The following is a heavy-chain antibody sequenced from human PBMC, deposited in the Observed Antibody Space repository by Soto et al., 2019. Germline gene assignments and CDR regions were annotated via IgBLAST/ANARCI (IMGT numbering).Heavy chain of an antibody. Sequence: PGGSLRLSCAASGFTFSDYYMSWIRQAPGKGLEWVSYISSSSSYTNYADSVKGRLTISRDNAKNSLYLQMNSLRAEDTAVYYFARDRDYYDSSGYLYYFDYWGQGTLVTVSS. CDR3: ARDRDYYDSSGYLYYFDY. V-gene: IGHV3-11*05. CDR2: ISSSSSYT. CDR1: GFTFSDYY. D-gene: IGHD3-22*01. J-gene: IGHJ4*02.